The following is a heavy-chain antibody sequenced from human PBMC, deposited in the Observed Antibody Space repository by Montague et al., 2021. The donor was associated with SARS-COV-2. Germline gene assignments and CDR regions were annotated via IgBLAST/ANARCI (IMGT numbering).Heavy chain of an antibody. J-gene: IGHJ6*02. V-gene: IGHV3-30-3*01. D-gene: IGHD3-10*01. CDR3: ARAIVGGYYGMDV. CDR2: ISYDGSNK. Sequence: FLRLSFAASGFTFSSYAMHWVRQAPGKGLEWVAAISYDGSNKYYADSVKGRFTISRDNSKNTLYLQMNSLRAEDTAVYYCARAIVGGYYGMDVWGQGTAVTVSS. CDR1: GFTFSSYA.